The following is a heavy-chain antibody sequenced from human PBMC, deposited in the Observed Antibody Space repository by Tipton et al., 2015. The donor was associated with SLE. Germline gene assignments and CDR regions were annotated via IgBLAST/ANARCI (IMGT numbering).Heavy chain of an antibody. CDR3: ARDGPDSSGYSWYFDY. D-gene: IGHD3-22*01. V-gene: IGHV4-4*07. Sequence: TLSLTCTVSGGSISSYYWSWIRQPAGKGLEWIGRIYTSGSTNYTPSLKSRVTMSVDTSKNQFSLKLSSVTAADTAVYYCARDGPDSSGYSWYFDYWGQGTLVTVSS. J-gene: IGHJ4*02. CDR2: IYTSGST. CDR1: GGSISSYY.